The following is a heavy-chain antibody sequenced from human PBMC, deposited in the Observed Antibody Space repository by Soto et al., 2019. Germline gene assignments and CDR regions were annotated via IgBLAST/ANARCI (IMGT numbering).Heavy chain of an antibody. Sequence: GGSLRLSCAASGFSFSTYNMNWVRQAPGKGLEWVSPIDPSSTHIYYADPVKGRFTINRDNGKGSLYLQMDSLRAEDTALYYCVRQQYDFLVDPWGQGTLVTVSS. CDR1: GFSFSTYN. CDR2: IDPSSTHI. V-gene: IGHV3-21*01. D-gene: IGHD3-16*01. J-gene: IGHJ5*02. CDR3: VRQQYDFLVDP.